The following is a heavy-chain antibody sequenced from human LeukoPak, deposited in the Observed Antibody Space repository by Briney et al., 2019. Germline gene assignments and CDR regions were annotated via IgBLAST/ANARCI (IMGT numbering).Heavy chain of an antibody. CDR2: IGYDGRNK. CDR3: ARGASGYYDY. Sequence: PGGSLRLSCAASGFTFSSYGIHWVRQAPGKGLEWVTFIGYDGRNKHYADSVKRRFTISRDNSKNTPYLQMNSLRAEDTAVYYCARGASGYYDYWGQGTLVTVSS. V-gene: IGHV3-30*02. J-gene: IGHJ4*02. D-gene: IGHD3-22*01. CDR1: GFTFSSYG.